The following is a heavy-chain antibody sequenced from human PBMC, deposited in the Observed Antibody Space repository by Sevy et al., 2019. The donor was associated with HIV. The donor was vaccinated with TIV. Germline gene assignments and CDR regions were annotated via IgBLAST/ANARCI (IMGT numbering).Heavy chain of an antibody. J-gene: IGHJ6*03. CDR3: AREGGVVTAQYYYYYYMDV. D-gene: IGHD2-21*02. CDR1: GGTFSSYA. CDR2: IIPIFGTA. V-gene: IGHV1-69*13. Sequence: ASVKVSCKASGGTFSSYAISWVRQAPGQGLEWMGRIIPIFGTANYAQKFQGRVTITADESTSTAYMELGSLRSGDTAVYYCAREGGVVTAQYYYYYYMDVWGKGTTVTVSS.